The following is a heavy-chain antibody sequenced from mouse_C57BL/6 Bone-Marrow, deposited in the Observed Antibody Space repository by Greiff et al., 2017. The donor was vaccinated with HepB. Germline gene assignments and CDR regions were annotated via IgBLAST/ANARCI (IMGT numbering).Heavy chain of an antibody. CDR1: GFTFSDYY. Sequence: EVHLVESEGGLVQPGSSMKLSCTASGFTFSDYYMAWVRQVPEKGLEWVANINYDGSSTYYLDSLKSRFIISRDNAKNILYLQMSSLKSEDTATYYCASISPYYDMDDWGQGTSVTVSS. CDR3: ASISPYYDMDD. CDR2: INYDGSST. J-gene: IGHJ4*01. D-gene: IGHD2-3*01. V-gene: IGHV5-16*01.